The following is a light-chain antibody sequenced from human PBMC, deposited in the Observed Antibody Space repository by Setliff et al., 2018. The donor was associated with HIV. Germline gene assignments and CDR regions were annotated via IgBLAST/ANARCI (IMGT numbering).Light chain of an antibody. J-gene: IGLJ1*01. Sequence: QSVLTQPPSASGSPGQSVTISCTGTSSDVGGYNYVSWYQQHPGKAPKLMIYDVSNRPSGVSNRFSGSKSDNTASLTISGLQAEDEADYYCSSYTSSHVFGTGTKVTVL. CDR1: SSDVGGYNY. CDR2: DVS. CDR3: SSYTSSHV. V-gene: IGLV2-14*01.